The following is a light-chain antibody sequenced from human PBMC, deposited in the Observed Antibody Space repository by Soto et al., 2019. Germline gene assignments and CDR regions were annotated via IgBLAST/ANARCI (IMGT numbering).Light chain of an antibody. Sequence: QSALTQPASVSGSPGQSITISCTGTSSDVGGYNYVSWYKQHPGKAPKLMIYEVTNRPSGVSNRFPGSKSGNTASLTISGLQAEDEADYYCSSYTSSSTLYVFGTGTKVTVL. J-gene: IGLJ1*01. V-gene: IGLV2-14*01. CDR1: SSDVGGYNY. CDR2: EVT. CDR3: SSYTSSSTLYV.